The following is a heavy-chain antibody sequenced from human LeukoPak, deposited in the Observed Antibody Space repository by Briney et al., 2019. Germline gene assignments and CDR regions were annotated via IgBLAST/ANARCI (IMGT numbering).Heavy chain of an antibody. V-gene: IGHV3-53*01. D-gene: IGHD3-3*01. CDR1: GFTFTNYA. J-gene: IGHJ4*02. CDR2: IYAGGST. CDR3: ARDWSHRCFDY. Sequence: PGGSLRLSCAASGFTFTNYAMAWVRQAPGKGLEWVSVIYAGGSTYYADSVKGRFTISRDNSKNTLYLQMNSLRAEDTAVYYCARDWSHRCFDYWGQGTLVTVSS.